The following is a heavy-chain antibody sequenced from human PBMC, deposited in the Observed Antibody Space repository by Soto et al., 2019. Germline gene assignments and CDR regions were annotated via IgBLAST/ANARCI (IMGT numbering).Heavy chain of an antibody. D-gene: IGHD5-12*01. Sequence: QVQLQESGPGLVKPSQTLSLTCTVSGGSISSGGYYWSWIRQHPGKGLEWIGYIDYSGSTYYNPSLKSRVTISVDTSKNQSSLELSSVTAADTAVYYCARGRGYSGYDSVSTWFDPWGQGTLVTVSS. CDR3: ARGRGYSGYDSVSTWFDP. CDR2: IDYSGST. CDR1: GGSISSGGYY. J-gene: IGHJ5*02. V-gene: IGHV4-31*03.